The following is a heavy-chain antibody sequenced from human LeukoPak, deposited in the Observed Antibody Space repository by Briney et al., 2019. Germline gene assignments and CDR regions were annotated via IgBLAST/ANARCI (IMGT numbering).Heavy chain of an antibody. Sequence: GGSLRLSCAASGFTFRSYWMSWVRQAPGRGLQWVANIHPEGNEKYHVESVKGRFTISRDNARNLVFLQMNGLRVEDTAVYYCARGDDFSEDHWGQGTLVTVSS. CDR3: ARGDDFSEDH. J-gene: IGHJ4*02. CDR1: GFTFRSYW. D-gene: IGHD1-1*01. V-gene: IGHV3-7*04. CDR2: IHPEGNEK.